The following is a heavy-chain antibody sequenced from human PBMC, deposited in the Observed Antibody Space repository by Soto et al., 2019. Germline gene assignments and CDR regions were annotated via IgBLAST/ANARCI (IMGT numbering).Heavy chain of an antibody. CDR3: ASPDY. J-gene: IGHJ4*02. Sequence: QVQLVESGGGVVQPGRSLRLSCAASGFTFSSYAVHWVRQAPGKGLEWVAVISYDGSNKYYADSVKGRFTISRDNSKNTLYLQMNSLRAEDTAVYYCASPDYWGQGTLVTVSS. CDR2: ISYDGSNK. CDR1: GFTFSSYA. V-gene: IGHV3-30-3*01.